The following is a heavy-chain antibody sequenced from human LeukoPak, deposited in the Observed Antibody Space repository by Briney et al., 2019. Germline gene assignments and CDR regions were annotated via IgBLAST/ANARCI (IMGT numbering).Heavy chain of an antibody. CDR2: IYYSGST. CDR3: ARARNYYDSSDYYYEGDAFDI. D-gene: IGHD3-22*01. Sequence: PSETLSLTCTVSGGSISSYHWGWIRQPPGKGLECIGYIYYSGSTHYNPSLKSRVTISVDTSKNQFSLKLSSATAADTAVYFCARARNYYDSSDYYYEGDAFDIWGQGTMVTVSS. V-gene: IGHV4-59*01. J-gene: IGHJ3*02. CDR1: GGSISSYH.